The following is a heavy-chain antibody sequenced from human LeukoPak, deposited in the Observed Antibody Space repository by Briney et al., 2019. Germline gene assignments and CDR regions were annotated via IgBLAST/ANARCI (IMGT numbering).Heavy chain of an antibody. V-gene: IGHV4-59*01. CDR1: GGSFSSYY. CDR3: ARDSSTDYVWGSYRPGYFDY. J-gene: IGHJ4*02. Sequence: SETLSLTCAVYGGSFSSYYWSWIRQPPGKGLEWIGYIYYSGSTNYNPSLKSRVTISVDTSKNQFSLKLSSVTAADTAVYYCARDSSTDYVWGSYRPGYFDYWGQGTLVTVSS. CDR2: IYYSGST. D-gene: IGHD3-16*02.